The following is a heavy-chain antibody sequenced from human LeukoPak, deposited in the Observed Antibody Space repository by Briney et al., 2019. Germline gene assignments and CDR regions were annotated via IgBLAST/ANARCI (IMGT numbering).Heavy chain of an antibody. CDR2: INPNSGGT. Sequence: GASVKVSCKASGYTFTGYYMHWVRQAPGQGLEWMGWINPNSGGTNYAQKFQGRVTMTRDASISTAYMELSRLRSDDTAVYYCARDRSYDYGGKRYYYYMDVWGKGTTVTVSS. CDR3: ARDRSYDYGGKRYYYYMDV. V-gene: IGHV1-2*02. CDR1: GYTFTGYY. D-gene: IGHD4-17*01. J-gene: IGHJ6*03.